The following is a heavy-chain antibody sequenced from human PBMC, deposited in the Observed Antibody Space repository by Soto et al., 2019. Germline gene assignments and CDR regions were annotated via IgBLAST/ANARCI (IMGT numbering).Heavy chain of an antibody. J-gene: IGHJ4*02. D-gene: IGHD2-15*01. V-gene: IGHV4-59*01. CDR2: LYDGRSA. CDR1: GDSISSYY. Sequence: QVQLQESGPGLVKPSETLSLTCAVSGDSISSYYCMWIRQPPGKGLESIGYLYDGRSANYNPSLKRRFTFSVDPSTNQCSLTLSSMTAADTPVYYWALGSMAVVPDYWGQGTLVTVSS. CDR3: ALGSMAVVPDY.